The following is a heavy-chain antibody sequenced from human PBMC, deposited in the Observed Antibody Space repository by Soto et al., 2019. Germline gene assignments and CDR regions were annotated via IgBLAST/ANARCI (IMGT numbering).Heavy chain of an antibody. J-gene: IGHJ4*02. D-gene: IGHD6-13*01. CDR1: GFTFTSYA. CDR2: ISGTGYNT. CDR3: AKAGFSSSWSTTYFDY. Sequence: PGGSLRVSCAATGFTFTSYALNWVRLAPGKGLEWVSAISGTGYNTYYADSVKGRFTISRDNTKNTLYLQMNSLRAEDTAVYYCAKAGFSSSWSTTYFDYWGQGNLVTVSS. V-gene: IGHV3-23*01.